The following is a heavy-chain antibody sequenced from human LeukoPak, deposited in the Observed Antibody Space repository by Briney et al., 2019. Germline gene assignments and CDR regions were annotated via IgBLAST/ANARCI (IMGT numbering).Heavy chain of an antibody. D-gene: IGHD5-18*01. Sequence: PSETLSLTCTVSGGSVSSGSYYWSWIRQPPGKGLEWIGYIYYSGSTNYNPSLKSRVTISVDTSKNQFSLKLSSVTAADTAVYYCAREGYSYERGLAHFDYWGQGILVTVSS. J-gene: IGHJ4*02. V-gene: IGHV4-61*01. CDR1: GGSVSSGSYY. CDR3: AREGYSYERGLAHFDY. CDR2: IYYSGST.